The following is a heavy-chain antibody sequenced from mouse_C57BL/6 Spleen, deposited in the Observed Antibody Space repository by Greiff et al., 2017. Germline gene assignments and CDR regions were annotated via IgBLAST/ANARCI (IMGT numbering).Heavy chain of an antibody. CDR1: GYTFTSYW. CDR2: IDPSDSET. D-gene: IGHD1-1*01. Sequence: QVQLQQPGAELVRPGSSVKLSCKASGYTFTSYWMHWVKQRPIQGLEWIGNIDPSDSETHYNQKFKDKATLTVDKSSSTAYMQLSSLTSEDSAVYYCARGVTTVPAYWGQGTLVTVSA. CDR3: ARGVTTVPAY. J-gene: IGHJ3*01. V-gene: IGHV1-52*01.